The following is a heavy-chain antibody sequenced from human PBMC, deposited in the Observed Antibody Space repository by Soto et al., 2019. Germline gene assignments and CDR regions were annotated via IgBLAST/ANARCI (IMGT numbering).Heavy chain of an antibody. Sequence: QVTLKESGPVLVKPTETLTLTCTVSGFSLSNARMGVSWIRQPPGKALEWLAHIFSNDEKSYSTSLKSRLTISNAASKSQVVLTMTSRDPVDTATYYCARIPDCSSTSCTGSYYYYGMDVWGQGTTVTVSS. CDR1: GFSLSNARMG. D-gene: IGHD2-2*01. CDR2: IFSNDEK. J-gene: IGHJ6*02. V-gene: IGHV2-26*01. CDR3: ARIPDCSSTSCTGSYYYYGMDV.